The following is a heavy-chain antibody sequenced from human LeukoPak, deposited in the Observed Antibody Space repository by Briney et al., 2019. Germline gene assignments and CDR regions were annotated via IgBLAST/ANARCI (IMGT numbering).Heavy chain of an antibody. CDR2: IKSRGDST. D-gene: IGHD2-15*01. CDR1: GFAFSDSA. V-gene: IGHV3-23*01. Sequence: GGSLRLSCAASGFAFSDSAMSWVRQAPGEGLEWVSAIKSRGDSTYYAGSVKGRFTISRDNSKNTLYLQMDSLRAEDTAVYYCAKYPYSPMGYWGQGTLVTVSS. CDR3: AKYPYSPMGY. J-gene: IGHJ4*02.